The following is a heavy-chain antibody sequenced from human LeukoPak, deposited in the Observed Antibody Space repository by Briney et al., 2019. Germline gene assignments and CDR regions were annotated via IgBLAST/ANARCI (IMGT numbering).Heavy chain of an antibody. Sequence: GGSLRLSCAASGFTFNNYWMHWVRQAPGKGLVWVSRLNTDGSSTTYADSVKGRFTISGDNAKNSLYLQMNSLRAEDTALYYCARVYYDHVMGPTTHFDYWGQGTLVTVSS. D-gene: IGHD3-16*01. CDR3: ARVYYDHVMGPTTHFDY. J-gene: IGHJ4*02. CDR2: LNTDGSST. CDR1: GFTFNNYW. V-gene: IGHV3-74*01.